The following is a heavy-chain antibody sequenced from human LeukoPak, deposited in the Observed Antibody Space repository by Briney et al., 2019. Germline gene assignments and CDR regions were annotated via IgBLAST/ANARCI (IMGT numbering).Heavy chain of an antibody. CDR3: AKGDYDFWSGYLGPDY. CDR2: ISGSGGTT. J-gene: IGHJ4*02. D-gene: IGHD3-3*01. V-gene: IGHV3-23*01. CDR1: GFTFNNYA. Sequence: GGSLRLSCAASGFTFNNYAMNWVRQAPGKGLEWVSVISGSGGTTYYADSVKGRFTISRDSSKNTLYLQMNSLRAEDTAVYYCAKGDYDFWSGYLGPDYWGQGSLVTVSS.